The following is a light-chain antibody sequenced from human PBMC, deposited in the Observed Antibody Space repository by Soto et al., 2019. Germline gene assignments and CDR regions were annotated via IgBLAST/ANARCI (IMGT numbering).Light chain of an antibody. CDR1: QSVSSY. Sequence: EIVMTQSPATLSVSPGERATLSCRASQSVSSYLAWYQQKPGQAPRLLIYDASNRATGIPDRFSGSGSGTDFTLTITRLEPEDFAVYYCQQRSNWPPAITFGQGTRLEI. CDR3: QQRSNWPPAIT. V-gene: IGKV3-11*01. CDR2: DAS. J-gene: IGKJ5*01.